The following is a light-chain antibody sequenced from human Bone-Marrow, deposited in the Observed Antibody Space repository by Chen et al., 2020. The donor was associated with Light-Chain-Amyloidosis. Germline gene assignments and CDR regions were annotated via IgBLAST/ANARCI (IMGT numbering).Light chain of an antibody. V-gene: IGLV3-21*02. J-gene: IGLJ3*02. CDR2: DAS. CDR3: QVWDRSSDRPV. CDR1: NIGSTS. Sequence: SYVLTQPSSVSVAPGQTATIACGGNNIGSTSVHWYQQTPGQAPLLVVYDASDRPSGIPERLSGSNSGTTATLTISRVEAGDEAYYYCQVWDRSSDRPVFGGGTKLTVL.